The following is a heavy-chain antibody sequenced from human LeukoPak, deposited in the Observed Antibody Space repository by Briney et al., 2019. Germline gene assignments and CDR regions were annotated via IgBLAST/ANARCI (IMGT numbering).Heavy chain of an antibody. V-gene: IGHV3-23*01. CDR2: ISGSGGST. CDR3: AKDVRSITIFGEVISYFDY. J-gene: IGHJ4*02. Sequence: GGSLRLSCAASGFTFSSYAMSWVRQAPGKGLEWVSAISGSGGSTYYADSVKGRFTISRDNSKNTLYLQMNSLRAEDTAVYYCAKDVRSITIFGEVISYFDYWGQGTLVTVSS. CDR1: GFTFSSYA. D-gene: IGHD3-3*01.